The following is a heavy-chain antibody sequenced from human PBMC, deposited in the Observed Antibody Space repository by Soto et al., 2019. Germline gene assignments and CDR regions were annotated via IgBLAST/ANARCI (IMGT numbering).Heavy chain of an antibody. J-gene: IGHJ4*02. Sequence: QITLKESGPTLVKPTQTLTLTCTFSGFSLSTSGVGVGWIRQPPGKALEWLALIYWDDDKRYSPSLKSRLTITKDTYKNQVVLTMTNMDPVDTATYYCAHSLTEVPTTYYFDYWGQGTLVTVSS. CDR1: GFSLSTSGVG. CDR2: IYWDDDK. V-gene: IGHV2-5*02. CDR3: AHSLTEVPTTYYFDY. D-gene: IGHD1-1*01.